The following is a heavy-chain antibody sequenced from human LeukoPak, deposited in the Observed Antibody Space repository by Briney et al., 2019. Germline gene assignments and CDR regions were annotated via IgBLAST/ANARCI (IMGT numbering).Heavy chain of an antibody. CDR1: GFTVSSSY. D-gene: IGHD6-13*01. V-gene: IGHV3-53*01. CDR3: AREIAAAGTAFDY. Sequence: GGSLRLSCAASGFTVSSSYMNWLRQAPGKGLEWVSVIYSGGSTYYAESVKGRFTISRDNSKNTLYLQMNNLRAEDTAVYYRAREIAAAGTAFDYWGQGTLVTVSS. CDR2: IYSGGST. J-gene: IGHJ4*02.